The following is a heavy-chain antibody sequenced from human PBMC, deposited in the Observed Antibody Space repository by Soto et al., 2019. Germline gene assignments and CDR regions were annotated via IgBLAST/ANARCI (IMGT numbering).Heavy chain of an antibody. CDR1: GYTFTNFY. CDR3: ARPNYGDFYSYGMDV. J-gene: IGHJ6*02. Sequence: QVQLVQSGAEVKKPGASVKVSCDASGYTFTNFYMHWVRQAPGQGLEWMGIINPSGDSTSYSQKFQGRVTMTRDTSTRIVYMELSSLTSEDTAVYYCARPNYGDFYSYGMDVWGQGTTVTVS. V-gene: IGHV1-46*01. CDR2: INPSGDST. D-gene: IGHD4-17*01.